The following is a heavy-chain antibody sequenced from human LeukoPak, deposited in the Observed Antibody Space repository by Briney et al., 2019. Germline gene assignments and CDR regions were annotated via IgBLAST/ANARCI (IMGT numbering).Heavy chain of an antibody. J-gene: IGHJ4*02. CDR2: IYYSGST. V-gene: IGHV4-59*01. CDR3: ARDSGSGTYY. Sequence: SETLSLTCTVSGGSISNYYWSWIRQPPGKGLEWIGHIYYSGSTNYNPSLNSRVTISIDTSNNQFSVKLSSVTAADTAVYYCARDSGSGTYYWGQGTLVTVSS. D-gene: IGHD6-19*01. CDR1: GGSISNYY.